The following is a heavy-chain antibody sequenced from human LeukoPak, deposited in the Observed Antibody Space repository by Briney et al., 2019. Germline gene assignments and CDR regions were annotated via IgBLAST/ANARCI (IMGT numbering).Heavy chain of an antibody. CDR2: IGGSGSST. J-gene: IGHJ5*02. CDR1: RFTFSNSD. D-gene: IGHD2-21*02. V-gene: IGHV3-23*01. Sequence: GGSLRLSCAASRFTFSNSDMSWVRQAPGKGLEWVSAIGGSGSSTFYADSVKGRFTVSRDNSKNTLYLQMSSLKAEYTAVYYCAKSRLTPHPWGQGTLVTVSS. CDR3: AKSRLTPHP.